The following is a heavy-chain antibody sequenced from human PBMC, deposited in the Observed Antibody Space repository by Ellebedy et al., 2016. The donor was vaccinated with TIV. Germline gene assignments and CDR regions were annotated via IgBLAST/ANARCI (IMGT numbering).Heavy chain of an antibody. CDR2: VNPSGTT. Sequence: MPSETLSLTCAVYGGSFSGYFRSRIRQTPGTGLEWIGDVNPSGTTNYTPSIMSRVTISVDTPKKQFSLRLTYVTAADTAVYYCARARGQYLYGSGSYFTNWGQGEMVTVSS. J-gene: IGHJ4*02. D-gene: IGHD3-10*01. CDR3: ARARGQYLYGSGSYFTN. V-gene: IGHV4-34*01. CDR1: GGSFSGYF.